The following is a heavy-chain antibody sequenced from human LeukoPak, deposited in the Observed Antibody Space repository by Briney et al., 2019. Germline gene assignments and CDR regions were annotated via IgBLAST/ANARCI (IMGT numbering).Heavy chain of an antibody. CDR3: ARPGGGNDY. Sequence: SETLSLTCTVSGGSISSSSYYWGWLRQPPGTGLEWIGSIYYSGSTYYNPSLKSRVTISVDTSKNQFSLRLSSVTAADTAVYYCARPGGGNDYWGQGTLVTVSS. CDR2: IYYSGST. CDR1: GGSISSSSYY. D-gene: IGHD2-15*01. V-gene: IGHV4-39*01. J-gene: IGHJ4*02.